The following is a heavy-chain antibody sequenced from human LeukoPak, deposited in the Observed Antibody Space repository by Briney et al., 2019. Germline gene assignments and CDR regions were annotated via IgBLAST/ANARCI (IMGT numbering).Heavy chain of an antibody. J-gene: IGHJ4*02. V-gene: IGHV3-49*04. CDR3: TRSGSGSYSPSY. CDR1: GFTSGDYA. D-gene: IGHD1-26*01. Sequence: GGSLRLSCTASGFTSGDYAMSWVRQAPGKGLEWVGFIRSKAYGGTTEYTASVKGRFTISRDDSKSIAYLQMNSLKTEDTAVYYCTRSGSGSYSPSYWGQGTLVTVSS. CDR2: IRSKAYGGTT.